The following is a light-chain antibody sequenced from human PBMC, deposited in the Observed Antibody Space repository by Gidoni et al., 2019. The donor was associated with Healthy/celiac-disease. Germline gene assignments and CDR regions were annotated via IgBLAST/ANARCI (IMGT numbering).Light chain of an antibody. CDR3: QQYYSTPLT. Sequence: DIVMTQSPDSLAVSLGERATNNCKSSQSVLYSSNNKNYLSWYQQKPGQPPKLLIYWASTRESGVPDRFSGSGSGTDFTLTISILQAEDVAVYYCQQYYSTPLTFGQGTKVEIK. J-gene: IGKJ1*01. V-gene: IGKV4-1*01. CDR1: QSVLYSSNNKNY. CDR2: WAS.